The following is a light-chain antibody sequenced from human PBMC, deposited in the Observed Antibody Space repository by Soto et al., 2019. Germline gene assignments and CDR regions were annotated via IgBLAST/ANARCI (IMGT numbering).Light chain of an antibody. CDR3: QQYYSTPWT. CDR1: QSGLYRSDNKNY. CDR2: WAS. V-gene: IGKV4-1*01. J-gene: IGKJ1*01. Sequence: DIVMTQSPDSLAVSLGERATINCKSSQSGLYRSDNKNYLAWYQQKPGQPPKLLIYWASTRESGVPDRFSGSGSGTYFTLTISSLQAEDVAVYYCQQYYSTPWTFGQGTKVEIK.